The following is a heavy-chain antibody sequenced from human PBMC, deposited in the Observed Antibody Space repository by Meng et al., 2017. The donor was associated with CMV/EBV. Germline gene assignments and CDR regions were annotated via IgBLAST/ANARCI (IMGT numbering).Heavy chain of an antibody. J-gene: IGHJ3*02. CDR3: ARHNGGELVPGPDAFDI. CDR2: IYPGDSDT. V-gene: IGHV5-51*01. CDR1: GYSSTSYW. Sequence: KVSCKGSGYSSTSYWIGWVRQMPGKGLEWMGIIYPGDSDTRYSPSFQGQVTISADKSISTAYLQWSSLKASDTAMYYCARHNGGELVPGPDAFDIWGQGTMVTVSS. D-gene: IGHD6-13*01.